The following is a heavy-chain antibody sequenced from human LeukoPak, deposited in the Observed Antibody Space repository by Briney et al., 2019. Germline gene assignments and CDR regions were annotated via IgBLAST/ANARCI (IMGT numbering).Heavy chain of an antibody. D-gene: IGHD3-10*01. CDR2: IYYSGST. Sequence: SETLSLTCTVSGGSISSSSYYWSWIRQPPGKGLEWIGYIYYSGSTNYNPSLKSRVTISVDTSKNQFSLKLSSVTAADTAVYYCARLFRKGAFDYWGQGTLVTVSS. V-gene: IGHV4-61*01. CDR3: ARLFRKGAFDY. J-gene: IGHJ4*02. CDR1: GGSISSSSYY.